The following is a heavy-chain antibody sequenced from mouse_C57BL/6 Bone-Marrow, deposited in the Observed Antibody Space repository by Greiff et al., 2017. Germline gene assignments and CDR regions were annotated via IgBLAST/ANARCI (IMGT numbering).Heavy chain of an antibody. J-gene: IGHJ2*01. D-gene: IGHD1-1*01. CDR2: IDPENGDT. CDR3: TPCSWFDY. Sequence: VQLQQSGAELVRPGASVKLSCTASGFNIKDDYMHWVKQRPEQGLEWIGWIDPENGDTEYASKFQGKATITADTSSNTAYLQLSSLTSEDTAVYYCTPCSWFDYWGQGTTLTVSS. CDR1: GFNIKDDY. V-gene: IGHV14-4*01.